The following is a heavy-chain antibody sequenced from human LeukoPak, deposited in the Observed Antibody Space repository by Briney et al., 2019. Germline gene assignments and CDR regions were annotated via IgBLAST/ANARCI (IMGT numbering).Heavy chain of an antibody. CDR3: ARDRGSGIDY. J-gene: IGHJ4*02. D-gene: IGHD3-10*01. Sequence: SETLSLTCTVSGGSISSYYWSWIRQPPGKGLEWIGYIYYTGSTNYNPSLKSRVTISLDASKNQFSLRLNSVTAADTAVYYCARDRGSGIDYWGQGTLVTVSS. CDR1: GGSISSYY. CDR2: IYYTGST. V-gene: IGHV4-59*12.